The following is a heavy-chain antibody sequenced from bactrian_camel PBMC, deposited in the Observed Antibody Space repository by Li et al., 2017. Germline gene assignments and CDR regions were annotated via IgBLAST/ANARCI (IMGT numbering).Heavy chain of an antibody. CDR2: RDTDGTT. V-gene: IGHV3S61*01. Sequence: HVQLVESGGGSVQAGGSLRLTCAASTSTPNTYHMAWFRQAHGLEREGVAFRDTDGTTSYADSVKGRFTTSQDNAKNMLYLQMDSLQIDDTAVYSCSAGEWGPHSYCKGAHCYDCLMSWGQGTQVTVS. CDR3: SAGEWGPHSYCKGAHCYDCLMS. CDR1: TSTPNTYH. J-gene: IGHJ6*01. D-gene: IGHD4*01.